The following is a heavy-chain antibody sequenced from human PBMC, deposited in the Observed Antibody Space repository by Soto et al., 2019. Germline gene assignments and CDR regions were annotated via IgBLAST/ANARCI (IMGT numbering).Heavy chain of an antibody. CDR3: ARPWGSGSYYPGWFDP. CDR2: IYYSGST. CDR1: GGSISSYY. V-gene: IGHV4-59*01. Sequence: SETLSLTCTVSGGSISSYYWSWIRQPPGKGLEWIGYIYYSGSTNYNPSLKSRVTISVDTSKNQFSLKLSSVTAADTAVYYCARPWGSGSYYPGWFDPWGQGTLVTV. D-gene: IGHD3-10*01. J-gene: IGHJ5*02.